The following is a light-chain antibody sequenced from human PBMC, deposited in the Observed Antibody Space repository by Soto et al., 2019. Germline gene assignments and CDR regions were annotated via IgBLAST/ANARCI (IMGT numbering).Light chain of an antibody. CDR1: SSDVGRYNL. CDR2: EVS. Sequence: QPALTQPASESGSPGQSMTISCTGSSSDVGRYNLVSWYQQHPGKAPKLMIYEVSKPPSGVSDRFSGSKSGNTASPTISGLQAEDEADYYCCSDAGGSTHYVFGIGTKVTVL. V-gene: IGLV2-23*02. J-gene: IGLJ1*01. CDR3: CSDAGGSTHYV.